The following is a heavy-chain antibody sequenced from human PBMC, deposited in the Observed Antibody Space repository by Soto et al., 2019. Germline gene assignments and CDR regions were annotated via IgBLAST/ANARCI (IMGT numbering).Heavy chain of an antibody. CDR3: ARALHMTTVTTGGYYYYPLDV. CDR1: GDSASSGGYY. CDR2: IHYSGST. Sequence: PSETLSLTCTVSGDSASSGGYYWTWIRQHPGKGLEWIGNIHYSGSTYYTPSLKSRLTISVDTSNNQFSLKLSSVTAADTAVYYCARALHMTTVTTGGYYYYPLDVWGQGTTVTVSS. D-gene: IGHD4-17*01. V-gene: IGHV4-31*03. J-gene: IGHJ6*02.